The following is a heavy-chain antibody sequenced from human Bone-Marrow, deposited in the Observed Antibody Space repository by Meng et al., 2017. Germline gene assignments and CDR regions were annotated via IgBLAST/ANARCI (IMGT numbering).Heavy chain of an antibody. CDR3: ARDTPFDYGSGSDAFDI. CDR1: GYTFNSYL. J-gene: IGHJ3*02. Sequence: ASVKVSCKASGYTFNSYLISWVRQAPGQGLEWMGWISAYNGNTNYAQKLQGRVTMTTDTSTSTAYMELRSLRSDDTAVYYCARDTPFDYGSGSDAFDIWGQGTRVTVSS. CDR2: ISAYNGNT. D-gene: IGHD3-10*01. V-gene: IGHV1-18*01.